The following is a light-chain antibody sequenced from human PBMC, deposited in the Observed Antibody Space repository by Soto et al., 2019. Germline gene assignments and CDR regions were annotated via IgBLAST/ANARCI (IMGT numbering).Light chain of an antibody. CDR1: QSVLYTSNSKNY. CDR3: QQYYSVPIT. CDR2: WAS. Sequence: DIVMTQSPDSLAVSLGERATINCKSSQSVLYTSNSKNYIAWYQQKSGQPPKLLIYWASTRESGVPDQFSGGGSGTDFTLTISSLQAEDVAVYYCQQYYSVPITFGQGTRLEIK. V-gene: IGKV4-1*01. J-gene: IGKJ5*01.